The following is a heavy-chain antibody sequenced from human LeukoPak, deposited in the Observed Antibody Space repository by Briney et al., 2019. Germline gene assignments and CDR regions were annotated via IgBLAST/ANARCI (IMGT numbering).Heavy chain of an antibody. J-gene: IGHJ3*02. Sequence: SETLSLTCTVSGGSMSGRSDYWVWIRQPPGKGLEWIGYIYYSGSTYYNPSLKSRVTISVDTSKNQFSLKLSSVTAADTAVYYCARVGGFLEWLLGAFDIWGQGTMVTVSS. CDR2: IYYSGST. V-gene: IGHV4-30-4*08. CDR3: ARVGGFLEWLLGAFDI. D-gene: IGHD3-3*01. CDR1: GGSMSGRSDY.